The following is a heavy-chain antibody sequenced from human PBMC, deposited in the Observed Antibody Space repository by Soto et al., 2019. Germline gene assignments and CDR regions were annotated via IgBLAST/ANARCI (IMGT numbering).Heavy chain of an antibody. CDR3: VKDRDSNSWPSRDV. J-gene: IGHJ6*02. D-gene: IGHD3-22*01. CDR1: GYTFTRNG. V-gene: IGHV1-18*01. Sequence: ASVKVSCKTSGYTFTRNGISWVRQAPGQGLEWMGWISPKSGSKKYAQKFQGRVIKTTDTSTSTAYMELRSLRCDDTAVYYCVKDRDSNSWPSRDVWGPGTTVTVSS. CDR2: ISPKSGSK.